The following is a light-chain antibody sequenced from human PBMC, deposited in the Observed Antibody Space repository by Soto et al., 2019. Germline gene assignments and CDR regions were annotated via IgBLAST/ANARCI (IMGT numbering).Light chain of an antibody. CDR3: SLYTSGNTQAGV. CDR1: SSDVGGYNY. V-gene: IGLV2-14*01. J-gene: IGLJ3*02. CDR2: EVT. Sequence: QSALTQPASVSGSPGQSITIYCTGTSSDVGGYNYVSWYQQYPGQAPQLMIYEVTNRPSGVSNRFSGSKSGNTASLTISGLQAEDEVNYYCSLYTSGNTQAGVFGGGTQLTVL.